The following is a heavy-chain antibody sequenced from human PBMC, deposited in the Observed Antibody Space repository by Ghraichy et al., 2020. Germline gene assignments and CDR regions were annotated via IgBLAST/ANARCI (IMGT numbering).Heavy chain of an antibody. Sequence: SQTLSLTCSVSGGSVSNTNYYWGWIRQSSRKGLEWIGSIYYDGNTYNNPSLKSRVTLSVDTSKNQFSLKLTSLTASDTAIYYCARHDYSGSYSHWFDPWGQGTLVTVSS. CDR2: IYYDGNT. V-gene: IGHV4-39*01. CDR1: GGSVSNTNYY. D-gene: IGHD4-23*01. CDR3: ARHDYSGSYSHWFDP. J-gene: IGHJ5*02.